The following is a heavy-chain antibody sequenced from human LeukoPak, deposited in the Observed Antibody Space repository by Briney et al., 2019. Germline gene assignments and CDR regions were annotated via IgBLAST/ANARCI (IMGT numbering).Heavy chain of an antibody. CDR2: IWYDGSNK. CDR1: GFTFSSYG. Sequence: GGSLRLSCAASGFTFSSYGMHWVRQAPGKGLEWVAVIWYDGSNKYYADSVKGRFTISRDNSENTLYLQMNSLRAEDTAVYYCAKELGSGWSLRGLDYWGQGTLVTVSS. D-gene: IGHD6-19*01. CDR3: AKELGSGWSLRGLDY. V-gene: IGHV3-33*06. J-gene: IGHJ4*02.